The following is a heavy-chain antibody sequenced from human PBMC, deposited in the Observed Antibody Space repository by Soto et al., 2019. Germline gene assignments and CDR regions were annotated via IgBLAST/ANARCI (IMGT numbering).Heavy chain of an antibody. V-gene: IGHV4-59*08. CDR3: ARRYGGAFDI. Sequence: QVQLQESGPGLVKPSETLSLTCTVSGGSISSYYWSWIRQPPGKGLVWIGYIYYSGSTNYNPSLKSRVTISVDTSKNQFSLKLSSVTAADTAVYYCARRYGGAFDIWGQGTMVTVSS. CDR2: IYYSGST. D-gene: IGHD3-10*01. J-gene: IGHJ3*02. CDR1: GGSISSYY.